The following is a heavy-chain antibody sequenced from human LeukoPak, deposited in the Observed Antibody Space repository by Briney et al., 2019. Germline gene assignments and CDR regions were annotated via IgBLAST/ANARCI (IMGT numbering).Heavy chain of an antibody. D-gene: IGHD2-2*01. CDR1: GGSISSYY. CDR2: IYYSGST. J-gene: IGHJ6*03. V-gene: IGHV4-59*01. Sequence: TSETLSLTCTVSGGSISSYYWSWIRQPPGKGLEWIGYIYYSGSTNYNPSLKSRVTISVDTSKNQFSLKLSSVTAADTAVYYCARGSWGECSSTSCEVRYYYYMDVWGKGTTVTVSS. CDR3: ARGSWGECSSTSCEVRYYYYMDV.